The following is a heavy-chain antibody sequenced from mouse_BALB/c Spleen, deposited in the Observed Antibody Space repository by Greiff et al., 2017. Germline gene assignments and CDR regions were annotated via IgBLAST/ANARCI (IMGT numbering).Heavy chain of an antibody. Sequence: EVKVVESGGGLVKLGGSLKLSCAASGFTFSSYYMSWVRQTPEKRLELVAAINSNGGSTYYPDTVKGRFTISRDNAKNTLYLQMSSLKSEDTALYYCARQGPREYFDYWGQGTTLTVSS. V-gene: IGHV5-6-2*01. CDR3: ARQGPREYFDY. CDR1: GFTFSSYY. CDR2: INSNGGST. D-gene: IGHD6-1*01. J-gene: IGHJ2*01.